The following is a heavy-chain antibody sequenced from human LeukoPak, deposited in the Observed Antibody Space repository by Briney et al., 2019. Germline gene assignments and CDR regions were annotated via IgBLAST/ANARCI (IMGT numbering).Heavy chain of an antibody. CDR2: INPNSGGT. V-gene: IGHV1-2*02. CDR1: GYTFTGYY. J-gene: IGHJ4*02. Sequence: GASVKVSCKASGYTFTGYYMHWVRQAPGQGLEWMGWINPNSGGTNYAQKFQGRVTMTRDTSISTAYMELSRLRSDDTAVYYCAREESYYGSGSEGYWGQGTLVTVSS. D-gene: IGHD3-10*01. CDR3: AREESYYGSGSEGY.